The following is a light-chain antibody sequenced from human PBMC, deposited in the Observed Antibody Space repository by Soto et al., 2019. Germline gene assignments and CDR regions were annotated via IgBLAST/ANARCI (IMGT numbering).Light chain of an antibody. CDR3: QHYSSWPPT. CDR2: YAS. Sequence: EVVMTQSPATLSVSPGERATLSCRASQNVHSNIAWYQQKPGQAPSLLISYASTRATGIPARFSGSGSGTEFNLTISSLQSEDFGVYSCQHYSSWPPTFGPGTKVEIK. J-gene: IGKJ3*01. CDR1: QNVHSN. V-gene: IGKV3-15*01.